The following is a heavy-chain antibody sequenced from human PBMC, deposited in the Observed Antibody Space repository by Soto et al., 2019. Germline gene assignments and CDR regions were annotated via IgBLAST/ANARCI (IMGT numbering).Heavy chain of an antibody. CDR1: GGSFSGYY. J-gene: IGHJ5*02. V-gene: IGHV4-34*01. CDR3: ARVRSFIYTIFGVAHEVINWADP. D-gene: IGHD3-3*01. Sequence: QVQLQQWGAGLLKPSETLSLTCAVYGGSFSGYYWSWIRQPPGKGLEWVGEINHSGSTNYNPSLKSRLTVAVDTSKNQFSRELSSVTAADTAVYYCARVRSFIYTIFGVAHEVINWADPWGQGALVTVSS. CDR2: INHSGST.